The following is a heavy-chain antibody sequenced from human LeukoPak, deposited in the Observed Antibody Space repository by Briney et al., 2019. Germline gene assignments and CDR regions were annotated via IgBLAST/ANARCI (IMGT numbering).Heavy chain of an antibody. CDR2: IYYSGST. D-gene: IGHD3-3*01. CDR1: GGSMRSHY. CDR3: ARVFGPPYYDFWSGYYRFKNNWFDP. J-gene: IGHJ5*02. V-gene: IGHV4-59*11. Sequence: SETLSLTCTGTGGSMRSHYWIWIRQPPGKGLKWIGYIYYSGSTNYNPSLKSRVTISVDTSKNQFSLKLSSVTAADTAVYYCARVFGPPYYDFWSGYYRFKNNWFDPWGQGTLVTVSS.